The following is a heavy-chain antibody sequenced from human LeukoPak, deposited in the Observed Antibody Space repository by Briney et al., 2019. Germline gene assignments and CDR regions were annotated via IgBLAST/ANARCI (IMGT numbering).Heavy chain of an antibody. D-gene: IGHD6-19*01. CDR2: ISYDGSNK. CDR1: GFTFSSYA. Sequence: GGSLRLSCAASGFTFSSYAMHWVRQAPGKGLGWVAVISYDGSNKYYADSVKGRFTISRDNSKNTLYLQMNSLRAEDTAVYYCARDLGDWSSGWLYYFDYWGQGTLVTVSP. J-gene: IGHJ4*02. CDR3: ARDLGDWSSGWLYYFDY. V-gene: IGHV3-30-3*01.